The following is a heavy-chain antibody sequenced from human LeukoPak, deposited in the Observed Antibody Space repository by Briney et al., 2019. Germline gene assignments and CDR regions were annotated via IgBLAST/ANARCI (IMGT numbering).Heavy chain of an antibody. CDR2: ISSSSSYI. CDR3: ARETPPTMVRGVHAFDI. Sequence: GGSLRLSCAASGSTFSSYSMNWVRQAPGKGLEWVSSISSSSSYIYYADSVKGRFTISRDNAKNSLYLQMNSLRAEDTAVYYCARETPPTMVRGVHAFDIWGQGTMVTVSS. D-gene: IGHD3-10*01. CDR1: GSTFSSYS. V-gene: IGHV3-21*01. J-gene: IGHJ3*02.